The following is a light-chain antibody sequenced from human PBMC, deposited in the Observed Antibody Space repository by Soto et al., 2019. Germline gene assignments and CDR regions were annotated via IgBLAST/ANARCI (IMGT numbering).Light chain of an antibody. J-gene: IGLJ3*02. CDR1: SSDVGGYNY. V-gene: IGLV2-14*01. CDR2: EVS. Sequence: QSALTQPASVSGSPGQSITISCTGTSSDVGGYNYVSWYQQHPGKAPKLIIYEVSNRPSGISNRFSGSKSANTASLTISGLQAEDEADYYCSSYARGSRAFGGGTKLTVL. CDR3: SSYARGSRA.